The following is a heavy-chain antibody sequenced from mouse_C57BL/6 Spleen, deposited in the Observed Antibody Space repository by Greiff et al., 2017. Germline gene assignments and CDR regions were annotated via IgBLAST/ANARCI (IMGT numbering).Heavy chain of an antibody. CDR3: ASPNYDYDGRVFAD. Sequence: VQLQQSGAELARPGASVKLSCKASGYTFTSYGISWVKQRTGPGLEWIGEIYPRSGNTYYNEKFKGKATLTADKSSSTAYMELRSLTSEDSAVYFCASPNYDYDGRVFADWGQGTLVTVSA. CDR2: IYPRSGNT. V-gene: IGHV1-81*01. D-gene: IGHD2-4*01. J-gene: IGHJ3*01. CDR1: GYTFTSYG.